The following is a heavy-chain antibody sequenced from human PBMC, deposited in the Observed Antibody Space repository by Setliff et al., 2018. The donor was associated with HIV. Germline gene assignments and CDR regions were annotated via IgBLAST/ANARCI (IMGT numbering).Heavy chain of an antibody. CDR2: IYYSGST. J-gene: IGHJ6*03. CDR1: GGSISSDY. CDR3: ARDGPLEGSYRYYYYYMDV. V-gene: IGHV4-59*12. D-gene: IGHD3-10*01. Sequence: SETLSLTCTVSGGSISSDYWSWIRQPPGKGLEWIGYIYYSGSTDYNPSLKSRVTISVDTSKNQFSLKVTSVTAADTAVYYCARDGPLEGSYRYYYYYMDVWGKGTTVTVSS.